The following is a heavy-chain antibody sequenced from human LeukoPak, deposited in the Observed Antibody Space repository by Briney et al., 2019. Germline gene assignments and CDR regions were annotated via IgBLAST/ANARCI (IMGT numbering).Heavy chain of an antibody. J-gene: IGHJ5*02. V-gene: IGHV1-69*13. CDR3: ARDYYDSSGYSRFDP. Sequence: ASVKVSCKASGGTFSSYAISWVRQAPGQGLEWMGGIIPIFGTANYAQKFQGRVTITADESTSTAYMELSSLRSDDTAVYYCARDYYDSSGYSRFDPWGQGTLVTVSS. CDR2: IIPIFGTA. D-gene: IGHD3-22*01. CDR1: GGTFSSYA.